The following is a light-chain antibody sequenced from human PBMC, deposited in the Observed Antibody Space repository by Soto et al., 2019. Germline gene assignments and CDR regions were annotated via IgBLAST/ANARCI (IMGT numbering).Light chain of an antibody. Sequence: QSVLTQPASVSGSPGQSITISCTGTSSDVGGYNYVSWYQQHPGKAPKLMIYDVINRPSGVSNRFSGSKSGNAASLTISGLQAEDEADYYCRSYTSSSSPYVFGAGTKVTVL. CDR2: DVI. V-gene: IGLV2-14*03. CDR1: SSDVGGYNY. J-gene: IGLJ1*01. CDR3: RSYTSSSSPYV.